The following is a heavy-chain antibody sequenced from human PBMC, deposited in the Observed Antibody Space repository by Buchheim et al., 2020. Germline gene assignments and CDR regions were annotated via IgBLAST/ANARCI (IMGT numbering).Heavy chain of an antibody. Sequence: QVRLQESGPGRVKPSQTLSLTCNVSGGSISSGGDYWSWIRQYPGKGLEWIGSIYYSGSTYYNPSLKSRVTISVDTSKNQFSLKLSSVTAADTAVYYCARHTRGNYYDSSGYFDYWGQGTL. D-gene: IGHD3-22*01. CDR2: IYYSGST. V-gene: IGHV4-39*01. J-gene: IGHJ4*02. CDR1: GGSISSGGDY. CDR3: ARHTRGNYYDSSGYFDY.